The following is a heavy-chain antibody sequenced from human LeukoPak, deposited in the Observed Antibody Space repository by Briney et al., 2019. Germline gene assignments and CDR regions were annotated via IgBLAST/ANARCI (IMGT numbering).Heavy chain of an antibody. CDR2: INWNGGST. J-gene: IGHJ4*02. CDR1: GFTFDDYG. V-gene: IGHV3-20*04. Sequence: GGSLRLSCAASGFTFDDYGMSRVRQAPGKGLEWVSGINWNGGSTGYADSVKGRFTISRDNAKISLYLQMNSLRAEDTALYYCARDDYGDYYFDYWGQGTLVTVSS. CDR3: ARDDYGDYYFDY. D-gene: IGHD4-17*01.